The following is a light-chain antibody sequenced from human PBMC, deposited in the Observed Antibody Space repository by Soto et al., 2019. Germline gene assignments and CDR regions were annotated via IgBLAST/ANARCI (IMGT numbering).Light chain of an antibody. V-gene: IGKV3-15*01. Sequence: EIVLTQSPGTLSLSPGERATLSCRASQSVSSSYLAWYQQKPGQAPRLLIYGASTRAAGIPARFSGSGSGTEFTLTITNLQSEDFAVYYCQQHNDWPPITFGQGTRLEIK. J-gene: IGKJ5*01. CDR1: QSVSSSY. CDR3: QQHNDWPPIT. CDR2: GAS.